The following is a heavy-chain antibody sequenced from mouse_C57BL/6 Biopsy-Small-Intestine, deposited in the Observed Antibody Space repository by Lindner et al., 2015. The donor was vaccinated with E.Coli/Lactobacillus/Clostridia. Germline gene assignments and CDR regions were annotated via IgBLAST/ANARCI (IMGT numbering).Heavy chain of an antibody. CDR2: INPSTGGT. V-gene: IGHV1-42*01. Sequence: VQLQESGPELVKFGASVKTSCKASGYSFTDYYMNWVKQSPEKSLEWIGEINPSTGGTTYNQRFKDKATLTVDKYSSTAYMQLKSLTSEDSAVYYCARSYYDNLDYWGQGTTLTVSS. D-gene: IGHD2-10*01. CDR1: GYSFTDYY. CDR3: ARSYYDNLDY. J-gene: IGHJ2*01.